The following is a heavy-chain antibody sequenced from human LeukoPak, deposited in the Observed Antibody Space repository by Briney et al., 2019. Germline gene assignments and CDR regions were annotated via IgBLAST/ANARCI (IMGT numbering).Heavy chain of an antibody. CDR3: AAGRDALFDY. CDR1: GFTFSSYA. Sequence: GRSLRLSCAASGFTFSSYAMHWVRQAPGKGLEWVAVISYDGSNKYYADSVKGRFTISRDNSKNTLYLQMNSLRAEDTAVYCCAAGRDALFDYWGQGTLVTVSS. CDR2: ISYDGSNK. V-gene: IGHV3-30-3*01. J-gene: IGHJ4*02.